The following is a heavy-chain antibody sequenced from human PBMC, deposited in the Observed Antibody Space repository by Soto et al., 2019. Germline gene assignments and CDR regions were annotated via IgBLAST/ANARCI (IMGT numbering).Heavy chain of an antibody. Sequence: QVQLVESGGGVVQPGRSLRLSCAASGFTFSSYGMHWVRQAPGKGLEWVAVILYDGSNKYYADSVKGRFTISRDNSKNTLYLQMNSLRAEDTAVYYCAKGKARGDYWGQGTLVTVSS. CDR3: AKGKARGDY. CDR1: GFTFSSYG. J-gene: IGHJ4*02. V-gene: IGHV3-30*18. CDR2: ILYDGSNK.